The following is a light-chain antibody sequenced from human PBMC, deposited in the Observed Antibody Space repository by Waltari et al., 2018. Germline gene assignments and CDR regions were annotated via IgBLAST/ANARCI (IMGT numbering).Light chain of an antibody. V-gene: IGLV3-19*01. CDR1: SPRRYS. Sequence: SSELTQDPAVSVALGQTVRITCQGDSPRRYSASWYQQRPGQAPRLVLSGQDNRPSGIPDRFSGSTSGDTASLTITGAQAEDEADYYCHSRDTISTRVFGGGTRLTV. CDR2: GQD. CDR3: HSRDTISTRV. J-gene: IGLJ3*02.